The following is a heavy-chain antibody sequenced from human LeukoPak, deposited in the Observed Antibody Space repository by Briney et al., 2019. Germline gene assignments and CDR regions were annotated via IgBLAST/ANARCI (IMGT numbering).Heavy chain of an antibody. CDR1: GFTFSSYA. D-gene: IGHD3-10*01. V-gene: IGHV3-23*01. J-gene: IGHJ5*02. CDR3: AKSGAVRFDP. CDR2: ISGRDDST. Sequence: PGGSLRLSCAASGFTFSSYAMSWVRQAPGKGLEWVSAISGRDDSTYYADSVKGRFTISRDNSRNTLYLQMNSLRAEDTAVYYCAKSGAVRFDPWGQGTLVTVSS.